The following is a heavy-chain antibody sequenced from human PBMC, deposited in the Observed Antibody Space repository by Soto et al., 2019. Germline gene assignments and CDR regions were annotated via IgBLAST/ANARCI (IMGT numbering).Heavy chain of an antibody. Sequence: GESLKISCKGSGYSFTSYWIGWVRQMPGKGLEWMGIIYPGDSDTRYSPSFQGQVTISADKSISTAYLQWSSLKASDTAMYYCARHGARGYSGYDLSYYYGMDVWGQGTTVTVSS. CDR1: GYSFTSYW. D-gene: IGHD5-12*01. CDR2: IYPGDSDT. V-gene: IGHV5-51*01. J-gene: IGHJ6*02. CDR3: ARHGARGYSGYDLSYYYGMDV.